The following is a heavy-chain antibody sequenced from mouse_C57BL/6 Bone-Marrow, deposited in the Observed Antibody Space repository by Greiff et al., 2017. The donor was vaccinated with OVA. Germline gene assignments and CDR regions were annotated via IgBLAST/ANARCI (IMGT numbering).Heavy chain of an antibody. J-gene: IGHJ1*03. V-gene: IGHV5-16*01. CDR3: ARKRASYWYFDV. Sequence: EVNLVESEGGLVQPGSSMKLSCTASGFTFSDYYMAWVRQVPEKGLEWVANINYDGSSTYYLDSLKSRFIISRDNAKNILYLQMSSLKSEDTATYYCARKRASYWYFDVWGTGTTVTVSS. CDR2: INYDGSST. D-gene: IGHD6-1*02. CDR1: GFTFSDYY.